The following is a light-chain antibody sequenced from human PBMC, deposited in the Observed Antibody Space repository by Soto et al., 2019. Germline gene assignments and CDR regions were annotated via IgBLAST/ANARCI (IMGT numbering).Light chain of an antibody. CDR3: QQYKNWPPYT. Sequence: EIVMTQSPATLSVSPGERATLSCTASQSVSSNLAWYQQKPGQAPRLLIYGASTRATGIPARFSGSGSGTEFTLTISTLQSEDFAVYYCQQYKNWPPYTFGPGTKLEIK. J-gene: IGKJ2*01. CDR1: QSVSSN. CDR2: GAS. V-gene: IGKV3-15*01.